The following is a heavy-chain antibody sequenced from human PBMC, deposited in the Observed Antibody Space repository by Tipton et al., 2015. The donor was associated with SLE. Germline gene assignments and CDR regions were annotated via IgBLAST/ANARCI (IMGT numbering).Heavy chain of an antibody. D-gene: IGHD3-10*01. CDR2: INPNSGGT. CDR1: GYTFTGYY. CDR3: AGWFGESVTALYGMDV. Sequence: QSGPEVKKPGASVKVSCKASGYTFTGYYMHWVRQAPGQGLEWMGWINPNSGGTNYAQKFQGRVTMTRDTSISTAYMELSRLRSDATAVYYCAGWFGESVTALYGMDVWGQGPTVTVSS. J-gene: IGHJ6*02. V-gene: IGHV1-2*02.